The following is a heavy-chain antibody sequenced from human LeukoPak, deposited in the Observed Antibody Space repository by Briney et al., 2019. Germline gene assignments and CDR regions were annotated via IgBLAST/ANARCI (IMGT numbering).Heavy chain of an antibody. J-gene: IGHJ5*02. Sequence: ASVKASCKASGYTFTGYYMHWVRQAPGQGLEWMGWINPNSGGTNYAQKFQGRVTMTRDTSISTAYMELSRLRSDDTAVYYCARSITMVRGVGEFDPWGQGTLVTVSS. D-gene: IGHD3-10*01. CDR3: ARSITMVRGVGEFDP. CDR2: INPNSGGT. CDR1: GYTFTGYY. V-gene: IGHV1-2*02.